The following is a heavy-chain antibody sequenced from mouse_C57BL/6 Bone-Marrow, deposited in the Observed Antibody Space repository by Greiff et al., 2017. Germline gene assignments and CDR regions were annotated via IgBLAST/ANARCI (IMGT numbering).Heavy chain of an antibody. V-gene: IGHV1-55*01. Sequence: VQLQQPGAELVKPGASVKMSCKASGYTFTSYWITWVKQRPGQGLEWIGDIYPGSGSTNYNEKFKSKATLTVDTSSSTAYMQLSSLTSEDSAVYYCARVPIYYFGYFDYWGQGTTLTVSS. J-gene: IGHJ2*01. D-gene: IGHD2-1*01. CDR3: ARVPIYYFGYFDY. CDR2: IYPGSGST. CDR1: GYTFTSYW.